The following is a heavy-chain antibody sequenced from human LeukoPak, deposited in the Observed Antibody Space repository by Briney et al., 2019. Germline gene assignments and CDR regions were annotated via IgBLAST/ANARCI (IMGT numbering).Heavy chain of an antibody. V-gene: IGHV4-4*07. CDR3: ARGIADPYSFDS. CDR2: IYSTGST. D-gene: IGHD6-13*01. CDR1: GGSISNYY. Sequence: SETLSLTCTVSGGSISNYYWSWIRQPAGKGLEWIGRIYSTGSTNYSPSLKSRVTMSVDKSKNQFSLKLSSVTAADTAVYYCARGIADPYSFDSWGQGTLVTVSS. J-gene: IGHJ4*02.